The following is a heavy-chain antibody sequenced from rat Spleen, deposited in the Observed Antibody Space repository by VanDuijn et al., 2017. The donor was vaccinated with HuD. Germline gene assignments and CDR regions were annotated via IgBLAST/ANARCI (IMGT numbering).Heavy chain of an antibody. CDR1: GFPFSDHY. CDR2: ISYDGDNT. J-gene: IGHJ2*01. D-gene: IGHD1-6*01. Sequence: EVHLVESGGGLVQPGRSLKLSCAASGFPFSDHYMAWVRQAPTKGLEWVASISYDGDNTYYRDSVRGRFTISRDNAENTAYLQMNSLWSEDTATYYCAVAGYTTDYFYPSFFDYWGQGVMVTVSS. CDR3: AVAGYTTDYFYPSFFDY. V-gene: IGHV5-20*01.